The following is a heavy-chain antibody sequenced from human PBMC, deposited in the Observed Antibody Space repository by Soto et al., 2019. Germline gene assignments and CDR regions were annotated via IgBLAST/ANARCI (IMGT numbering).Heavy chain of an antibody. D-gene: IGHD5-18*01. CDR1: GFTFSSYA. CDR3: ARAHRYGYTGLCAH. V-gene: IGHV3-30-3*01. J-gene: IGHJ4*02. Sequence: SLRLSCAASGFTFSSYAMHWVRQAPGKGLEWVAVISYDGSNKYYADSVKGRFTISRDNSKNTLYLQMNSLRAEDTAVYYCARAHRYGYTGLCAHWGQGTLVTVSS. CDR2: ISYDGSNK.